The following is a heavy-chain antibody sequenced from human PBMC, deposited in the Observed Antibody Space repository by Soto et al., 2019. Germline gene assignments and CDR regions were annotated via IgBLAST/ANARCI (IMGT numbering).Heavy chain of an antibody. CDR1: GDSVTSVSDY. J-gene: IGHJ6*02. D-gene: IGHD3-10*01. V-gene: IGHV4-61*01. CDR3: ERGVGFGYYYYHMDL. CDR2: IYYSGSA. Sequence: SETLSLTCTVSGDSVTSVSDYWSWIRQPPGKGLEWIGYIYYSGSADYNPSLGSRVTISIDTSKNQFSLKLTSVTAADTAVYYCERGVGFGYYYYHMDLWGQGTTVTVSS.